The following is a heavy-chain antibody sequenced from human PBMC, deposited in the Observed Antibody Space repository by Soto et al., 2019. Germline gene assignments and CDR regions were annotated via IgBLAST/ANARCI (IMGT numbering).Heavy chain of an antibody. CDR3: AKDRQGSYFDY. CDR2: ISGSGAGT. V-gene: IGHV3-23*01. D-gene: IGHD1-26*01. CDR1: GFTFSSYA. Sequence: GGSLRLSCAASGFTFSSYAMSWVRQAPGKGLEWVSGISGSGAGTYYADSVKGRFTISRDNSKNTLYLQMNSLRAEDTAVYYCAKDRQGSYFDYWGQGTLVTVSS. J-gene: IGHJ4*02.